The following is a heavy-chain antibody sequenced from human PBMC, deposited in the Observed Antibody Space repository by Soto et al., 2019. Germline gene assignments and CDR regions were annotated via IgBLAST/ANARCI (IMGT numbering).Heavy chain of an antibody. CDR2: ISYDGSNK. CDR1: GFTFSSYA. Sequence: QVQLVESGGGVVQPGRSLRLSCAASGFTFSSYAMHWVRQAPGKGLEWVAVISYDGSNKYYADSVKGRFTISRDNSKNALYLKMNRLRAADAAVYYCASQGGMDVWGQGNTVTVSS. V-gene: IGHV3-30-3*01. J-gene: IGHJ6*02. CDR3: ASQGGMDV.